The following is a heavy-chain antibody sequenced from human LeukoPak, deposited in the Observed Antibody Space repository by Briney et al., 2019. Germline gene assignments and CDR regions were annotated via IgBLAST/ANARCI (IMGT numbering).Heavy chain of an antibody. D-gene: IGHD2-2*01. J-gene: IGHJ3*02. CDR1: GDSISNYY. Sequence: SETLSLTCIVSGDSISNYYWSWIRQPPGKGLEWIGYIYTSGSTNYNPSLESRVTISVDTSKNQFSLDLSSVTAADTAVYYCARQKCTSTSCLTKNAFDIWGQGTMVTVSS. CDR3: ARQKCTSTSCLTKNAFDI. CDR2: IYTSGST. V-gene: IGHV4-4*09.